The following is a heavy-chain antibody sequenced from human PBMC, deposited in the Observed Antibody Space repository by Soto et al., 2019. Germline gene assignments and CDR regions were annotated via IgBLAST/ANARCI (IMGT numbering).Heavy chain of an antibody. J-gene: IGHJ4*02. V-gene: IGHV3-23*01. CDR2: IGSRGDST. CDR3: AKDLIYGYNSGRPFDS. CDR1: GFTFSSFA. Sequence: EVQLLESGGGLVQPGGSLRLSCAASGFTFSSFAMSWVRQAPGKGLEWVSAIGSRGDSTYYADSVKGRFTISRDNSKNTLDLQMNSLRAEDTAVYYCAKDLIYGYNSGRPFDSWGQGPLVTVSS. D-gene: IGHD6-19*01.